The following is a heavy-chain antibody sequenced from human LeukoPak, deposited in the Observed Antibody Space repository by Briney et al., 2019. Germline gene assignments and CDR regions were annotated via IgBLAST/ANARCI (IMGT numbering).Heavy chain of an antibody. CDR1: GFTFSTYS. Sequence: GGSLRLSCAASGFTFSTYSMHWGRQTPGKGLEWVAIIWSDGSNKYYADSVKGRFTISRDNSKNTLYLQMNSLRAEDTAVYYCARGSGSFSGGFDYWGQGTLVTVSS. CDR2: IWSDGSNK. D-gene: IGHD1-26*01. J-gene: IGHJ4*02. CDR3: ARGSGSFSGGFDY. V-gene: IGHV3-33*08.